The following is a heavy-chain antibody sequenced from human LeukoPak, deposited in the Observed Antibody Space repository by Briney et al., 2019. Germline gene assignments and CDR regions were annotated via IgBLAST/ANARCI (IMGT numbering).Heavy chain of an antibody. J-gene: IGHJ3*02. CDR2: IRYDGSKK. Sequence: GGSLRLSCAASGFTFSSYDMHWVRQAPGKGLEWMAFIRYDGSKKDYTDSVKGRFTISRDNSKNTLYLQMNSLRTEDTAVYYCAKDRIPAALMAFDIWGQGAMVTVSS. CDR3: AKDRIPAALMAFDI. CDR1: GFTFSSYD. D-gene: IGHD2-2*01. V-gene: IGHV3-30*02.